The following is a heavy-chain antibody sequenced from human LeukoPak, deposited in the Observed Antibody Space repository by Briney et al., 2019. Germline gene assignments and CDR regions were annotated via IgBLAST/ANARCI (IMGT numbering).Heavy chain of an antibody. D-gene: IGHD3-10*01. J-gene: IGHJ5*02. Sequence: GESLKIPCKGSGYSFTSYWIGWVRQMPGKGLEWMGIIYPGDSDTRYSPSFQGQVTISADKSISTAYLQWSSLKASDTAMYYCARLNYYGSGSAYNWFDPWGQGTLVTVSS. V-gene: IGHV5-51*01. CDR3: ARLNYYGSGSAYNWFDP. CDR2: IYPGDSDT. CDR1: GYSFTSYW.